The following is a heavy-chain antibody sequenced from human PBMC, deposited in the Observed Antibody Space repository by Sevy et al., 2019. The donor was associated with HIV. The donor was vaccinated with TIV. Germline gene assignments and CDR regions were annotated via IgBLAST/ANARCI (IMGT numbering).Heavy chain of an antibody. J-gene: IGHJ6*02. CDR2: IRGSGGST. V-gene: IGHV3-23*01. CDR3: HGDYDSSQLASYYYYGMDV. D-gene: IGHD3-22*01. CDR1: GFMFSSYA. Sequence: GGSVRLSCAASGFMFSSYAMSWVRQAPGKGLEWVSTIRGSGGSTYYADSVKGRFTISRDNSKNTLYLQMNSLRAEDTAVYYCHGDYDSSQLASYYYYGMDVWGQGTTVTVSS.